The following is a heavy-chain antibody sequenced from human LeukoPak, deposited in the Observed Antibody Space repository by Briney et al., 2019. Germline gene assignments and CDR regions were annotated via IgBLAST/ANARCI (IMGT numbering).Heavy chain of an antibody. CDR1: GFTFSNYA. D-gene: IGHD5-12*01. J-gene: IGHJ4*02. Sequence: PGGSLRLSCAASGFTFSNYAMSWVRQAPGKGLEWVSYISSSSSDTNYADSVKGRFTISRDNAKNSLYVQMNSLRAEDTAVYYCARAKYGGYLYFDYWGQGTLVTVSS. V-gene: IGHV3-11*05. CDR2: ISSSSSDT. CDR3: ARAKYGGYLYFDY.